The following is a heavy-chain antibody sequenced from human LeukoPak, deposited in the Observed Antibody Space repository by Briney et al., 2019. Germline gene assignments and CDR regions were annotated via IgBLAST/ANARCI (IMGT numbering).Heavy chain of an antibody. J-gene: IGHJ3*02. V-gene: IGHV1-18*01. CDR3: ARGRTSGWYGDPLDI. D-gene: IGHD6-19*01. Sequence: ASVKVSCKTSGYTFSSYGINWVRQAPGQGLEWMGWISAYSGNTNYAQKLQGRVTMTTDTSTSTAYMELRSLTSDDTAVYYCARGRTSGWYGDPLDIWGQGTMVTVSS. CDR2: ISAYSGNT. CDR1: GYTFSSYG.